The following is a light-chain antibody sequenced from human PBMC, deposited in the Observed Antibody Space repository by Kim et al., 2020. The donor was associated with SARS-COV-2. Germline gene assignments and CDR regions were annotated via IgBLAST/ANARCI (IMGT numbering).Light chain of an antibody. V-gene: IGKV1-39*01. Sequence: GSVGDRVTLTCRASQSVSGWLNWYQQKPGRAPHLLVYKTSTLQTGVPPRFSGSGSGTDFTLTISSLQPEDFAAYYCQQSYSFPRTFGQGTKVDIK. CDR1: QSVSGW. J-gene: IGKJ1*01. CDR3: QQSYSFPRT. CDR2: KTS.